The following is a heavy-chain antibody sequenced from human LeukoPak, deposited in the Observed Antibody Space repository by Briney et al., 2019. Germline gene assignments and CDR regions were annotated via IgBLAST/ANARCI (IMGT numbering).Heavy chain of an antibody. V-gene: IGHV1-18*01. CDR2: ISAYNGNT. J-gene: IGHJ6*02. CDR1: GYTFTSYG. D-gene: IGHD2-15*01. Sequence: ASVKVSCKASGYTFTSYGISWVRQAPGQGLEWMGWISAYNGNTNYAQKFQGRVTITRDTSASTAYMELSSLRSEDTAVYYCARDGGYCSGGSCFYYYGMDVWGQGTTVTVSS. CDR3: ARDGGYCSGGSCFYYYGMDV.